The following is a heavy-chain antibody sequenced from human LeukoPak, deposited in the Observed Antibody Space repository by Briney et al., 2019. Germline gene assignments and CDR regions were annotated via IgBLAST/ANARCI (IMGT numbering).Heavy chain of an antibody. J-gene: IGHJ5*02. CDR3: ARESSSEWFDP. CDR1: GGSFSGYY. CDR2: INHSGST. D-gene: IGHD6-19*01. V-gene: IGHV4-34*01. Sequence: SETLSLTCAVYGGSFSGYYWSWIRQPPGKGLEWIGEINHSGSTNYNPSLKSRVTISVDTSKNQFSLKLSSVTAADTAVYYCARESSSEWFDPWGQGTLVTVSS.